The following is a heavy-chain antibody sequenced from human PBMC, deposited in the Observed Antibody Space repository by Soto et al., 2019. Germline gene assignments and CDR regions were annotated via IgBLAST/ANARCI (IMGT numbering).Heavy chain of an antibody. V-gene: IGHV4-34*01. D-gene: IGHD3-3*01. CDR2: INHSGST. Sequence: SETLSLTCAVYGGSFSGYYWSWIRQPPGKGLEWIGEINHSGSTNYNPSLKSRVTISVDTSKNQFSLKLSSVTAADTAVYYCARGRTSLLLRFFPYYMDVWGKGTTVTVSS. CDR3: ARGRTSLLLRFFPYYMDV. J-gene: IGHJ6*03. CDR1: GGSFSGYY.